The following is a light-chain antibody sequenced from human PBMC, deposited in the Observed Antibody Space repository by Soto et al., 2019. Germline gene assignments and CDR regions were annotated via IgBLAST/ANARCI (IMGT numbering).Light chain of an antibody. J-gene: IGKJ5*01. Sequence: EIVMTQSPGTLSFSSRERATLSCRASQSVSSSQLAWYQQKPGQAPRLLMYGASSRATGIPDRLSGSGSGTDFTLTISRLEPEDFAVYYCQQYGSSPITFGQGTRLETK. V-gene: IGKV3-20*01. CDR3: QQYGSSPIT. CDR1: QSVSSSQ. CDR2: GAS.